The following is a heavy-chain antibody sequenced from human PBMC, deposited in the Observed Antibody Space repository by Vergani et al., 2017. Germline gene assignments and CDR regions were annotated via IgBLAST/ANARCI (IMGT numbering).Heavy chain of an antibody. CDR2: LYNSGNS. D-gene: IGHD3-16*01. CDR1: GDSIISRSYY. J-gene: IGHJ2*01. V-gene: IGHV4-39*01. CDR3: ASGKYYSDSTSHFRGRYFDV. Sequence: QMQLQESGPGLVKASETLSLTCTVSGDSIISRSYYWGWIRQPPGKGLEWIGSLYNSGNSDSSSSLKSRVTISADTSKNQFSLRLTSVTAADTAVYYCASGKYYSDSTSHFRGRYFDVWGRGTLVTVPS.